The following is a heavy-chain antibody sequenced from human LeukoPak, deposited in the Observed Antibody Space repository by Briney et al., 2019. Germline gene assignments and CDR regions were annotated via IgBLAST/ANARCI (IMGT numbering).Heavy chain of an antibody. D-gene: IGHD4/OR15-4a*01. V-gene: IGHV4-59*12. CDR2: IYYTGST. Sequence: SETLSLTCTVSGGSISSYYWSWIRQPPGKGLEWIGYIYYTGSTNYNPSLKSRVTISVDTSKNQFSLKLSSVTAADTAVYYCARGANFYYYGMDVWGQGTTVTVSS. CDR3: ARGANFYYYGMDV. CDR1: GGSISSYY. J-gene: IGHJ6*02.